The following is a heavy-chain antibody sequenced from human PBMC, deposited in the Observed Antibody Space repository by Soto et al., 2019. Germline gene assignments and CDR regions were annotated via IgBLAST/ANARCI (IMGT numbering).Heavy chain of an antibody. CDR1: GFTFSRYW. J-gene: IGHJ4*02. CDR3: ARHSYTSGWDYFDY. V-gene: IGHV3-74*01. D-gene: IGHD6-19*01. CDR2: INSDGSTT. Sequence: EVQLVESGGGLVQPGGSLRLSCAASGFTFSRYWMHWVRQVAGKGLVWVSRINSDGSTTSYADSVKGRFTISRDNAKNTLYRQMNSLRADDTAMYYCARHSYTSGWDYFDYWGQGTLATVSS.